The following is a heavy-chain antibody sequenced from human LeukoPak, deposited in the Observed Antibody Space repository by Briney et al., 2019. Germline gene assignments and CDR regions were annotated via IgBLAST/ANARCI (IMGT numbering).Heavy chain of an antibody. CDR3: AKVLGSSWYSLGY. D-gene: IGHD6-13*01. CDR2: ISGGGGST. J-gene: IGHJ4*02. CDR1: GFTFDNYA. V-gene: IGHV3-43*02. Sequence: PGGSLRLSCAASGFTFDNYAMHWVRQAPGKGLEWVSLISGGGGSTSYADSVKGRFTISRDNSKGSLYLQMNSLRTEDTALYYCAKVLGSSWYSLGYWGQGTLVTVSS.